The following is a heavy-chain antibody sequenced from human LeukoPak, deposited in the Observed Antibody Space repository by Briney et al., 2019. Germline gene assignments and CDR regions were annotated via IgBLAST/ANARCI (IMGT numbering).Heavy chain of an antibody. CDR1: GYTFTNNF. CDR3: ARAERYFDWLLL. J-gene: IGHJ4*02. CDR2: INPSGDNT. Sequence: ASVKVSCKASGYTFTNNFMHWVRQAPGQGLEWIGIINPSGDNTWYAQKFQGRVTMTRDTSISTAYMELSRLRSDDTAVYYCARAERYFDWLLLWGQGTLVTVSS. D-gene: IGHD3-9*01. V-gene: IGHV1-46*01.